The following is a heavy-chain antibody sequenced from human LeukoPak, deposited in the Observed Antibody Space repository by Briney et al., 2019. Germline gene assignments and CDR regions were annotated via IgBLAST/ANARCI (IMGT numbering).Heavy chain of an antibody. J-gene: IGHJ4*02. CDR1: GFTLSSYA. CDR2: ISGIGGGT. V-gene: IGHV3-23*01. CDR3: AKVGPHVLRYFDWLPLSYYFDY. Sequence: GGSLRLSCAASGFTLSSYAMSWVRQAPGKGLEWVSAISGIGGGTYYADSVKGRFTISRDNSKNTLYLQMNSLRAEDTAVYYCAKVGPHVLRYFDWLPLSYYFDYWGQGTLVTVSS. D-gene: IGHD3-9*01.